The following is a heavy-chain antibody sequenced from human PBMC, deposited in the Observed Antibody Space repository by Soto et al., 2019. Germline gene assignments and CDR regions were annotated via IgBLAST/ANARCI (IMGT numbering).Heavy chain of an antibody. CDR2: INPSGGST. Sequence: GASVKVSCKASGYTFTSYYMHWVRQAPGQGLEWMGIINPSGGSTSYAQKFQGRVTMTRDTSTSTVYMELSSLRSEDTAVYYCARSRPDGSGRVYYYYMDVWGKGTTVTVSS. D-gene: IGHD3-10*01. CDR1: GYTFTSYY. CDR3: ARSRPDGSGRVYYYYMDV. V-gene: IGHV1-46*03. J-gene: IGHJ6*03.